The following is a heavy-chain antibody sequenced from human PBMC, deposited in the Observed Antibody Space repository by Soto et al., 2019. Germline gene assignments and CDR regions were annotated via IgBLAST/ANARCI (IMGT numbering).Heavy chain of an antibody. D-gene: IGHD6-13*01. V-gene: IGHV4-39*01. CDR1: GGSISTSSYY. Sequence: QLQLQESGPGLVKPSETLSLTCTVSGGSISTSSYYWGWIRQPPGKGLEWIGSIYYSGSTYYNPSLTSRVTISADTSKNQCSLKVSSVTAADTAVYYCARLIGAAGGNRAYWGQGTLVTVSS. CDR3: ARLIGAAGGNRAY. CDR2: IYYSGST. J-gene: IGHJ4*02.